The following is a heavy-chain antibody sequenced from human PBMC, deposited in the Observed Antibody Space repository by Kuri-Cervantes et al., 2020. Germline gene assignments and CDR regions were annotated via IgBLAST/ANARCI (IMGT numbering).Heavy chain of an antibody. D-gene: IGHD3-22*01. Sequence: SVKVSCKASGGTFSSYAISWVRQAPGQGLEWMGGIIPIFGTANYAQKFQGRVTMTTDTSTSTAYMELRSLRSDDTAVYYCARVDYYDSSGSYLSYYYYYYMDVWGKGTTVTVSS. CDR1: GGTFSSYA. CDR3: ARVDYYDSSGSYLSYYYYYYMDV. CDR2: IIPIFGTA. V-gene: IGHV1-69*05. J-gene: IGHJ6*03.